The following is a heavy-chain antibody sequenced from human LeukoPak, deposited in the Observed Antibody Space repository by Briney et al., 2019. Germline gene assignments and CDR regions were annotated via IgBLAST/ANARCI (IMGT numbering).Heavy chain of an antibody. V-gene: IGHV3-7*01. Sequence: GGSLRLSCAASGFTFSTYWMSWVRQAPGKGLEWVANIKQDGSEKYYVDSVKGRFTITRDNAKNSLYLQMNRLRAEDTAVYYCARDIDGYYYGTIGSFLWFDYWGQGAQVTVSS. CDR1: GFTFSTYW. CDR2: IKQDGSEK. J-gene: IGHJ4*02. D-gene: IGHD3-22*01. CDR3: ARDIDGYYYGTIGSFLWFDY.